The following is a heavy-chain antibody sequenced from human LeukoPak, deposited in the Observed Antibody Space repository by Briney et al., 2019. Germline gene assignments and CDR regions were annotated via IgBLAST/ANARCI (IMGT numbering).Heavy chain of an antibody. D-gene: IGHD3-16*01. CDR2: ISTDGSYK. V-gene: IGHV3-30*04. CDR1: GFTFSSFP. CDR3: ARSLIPGRWYFDL. Sequence: HSGRSLRLSCAASGFTFSSFPFHWVRQAPGKGLEWVAAISTDGSYKYHGDSVKGRFTISRDNPMNTLYLQMNGLRPDDTAVYYCARSLIPGRWYFDLWGRGTLVTVSS. J-gene: IGHJ2*01.